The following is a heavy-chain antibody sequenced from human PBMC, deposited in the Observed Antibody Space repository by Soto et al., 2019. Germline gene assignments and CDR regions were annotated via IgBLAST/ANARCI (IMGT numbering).Heavy chain of an antibody. D-gene: IGHD6-19*01. CDR3: TTGSGWTSDH. CDR1: GGSISNYY. Sequence: QVQLQESGPGLVKPSETLSLTCTASGGSISNYYWNWIRQPPGKGLEWIGNIHNSENTNYNPSLMRRLTISLDPSNNQCSLKMNSVTAADTAVYYCTTGSGWTSDHWGRGTLVTVSS. J-gene: IGHJ4*02. CDR2: IHNSENT. V-gene: IGHV4-59*08.